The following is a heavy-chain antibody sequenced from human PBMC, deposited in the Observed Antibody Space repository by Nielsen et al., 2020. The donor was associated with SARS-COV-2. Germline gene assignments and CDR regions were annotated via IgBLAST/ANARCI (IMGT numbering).Heavy chain of an antibody. V-gene: IGHV4-59*06. Sequence: SETLSLTCTVSGGSINNYFWSWIRQHPGKGLEWIGYIYYSGSTYYNPSLKSRVTISVDTSKNQFSLKLSSVTAADTAVYYCARGYYDFWSGYYSTYNWFDPWGQGTLVTVSS. CDR2: IYYSGST. D-gene: IGHD3-3*01. J-gene: IGHJ5*02. CDR1: GGSINNYF. CDR3: ARGYYDFWSGYYSTYNWFDP.